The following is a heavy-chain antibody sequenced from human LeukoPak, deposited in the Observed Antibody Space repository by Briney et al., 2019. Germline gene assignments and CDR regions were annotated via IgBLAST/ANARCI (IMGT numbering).Heavy chain of an antibody. V-gene: IGHV3-30*03. CDR1: GFTFSTYG. J-gene: IGHJ4*02. CDR3: ARDGERYCSGGTCYYYDY. D-gene: IGHD2-15*01. Sequence: GGSLRLSCAASGFTFSTYGMHWVRQAPGKGLEWVAVIADDGRDKHHADSVKGRFTISRDNSKNTLFLQMNSLRAEDTAVFYCARDGERYCSGGTCYYYDYWGQGTLVTVSS. CDR2: IADDGRDK.